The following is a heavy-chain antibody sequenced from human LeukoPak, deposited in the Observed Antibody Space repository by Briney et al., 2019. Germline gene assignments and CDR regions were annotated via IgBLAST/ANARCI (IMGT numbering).Heavy chain of an antibody. J-gene: IGHJ6*02. CDR1: GFTFSTYP. CDR3: ARDRSSNLYYYYDMDV. CDR2: ISFDGSNK. V-gene: IGHV3-30-3*01. D-gene: IGHD6-13*01. Sequence: TGGSLRLSCAASGFTFSTYPMHWVRQAPGKGLEWVAVISFDGSNKYYGDPVKGRFTISRDDSKNTLYLQMDSLGAEDTAVYYCARDRSSNLYYYYDMDVWGQGTTVTVSS.